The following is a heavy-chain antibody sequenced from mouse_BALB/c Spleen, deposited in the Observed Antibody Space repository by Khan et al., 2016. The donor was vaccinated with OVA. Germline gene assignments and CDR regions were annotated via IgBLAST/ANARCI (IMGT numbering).Heavy chain of an antibody. V-gene: IGHV3-2*02. Sequence: EVQLQESGPGLVKPSQSLSLTCTVTGYSVTSDYAWNWIRQFPGNTLEWMGYINYSGSTSYTPSLKSRISITRDTSKTQFFLQLSSVTTEDTATYYCARGRAYWGQGTLVTVSA. CDR3: ARGRAY. J-gene: IGHJ3*01. CDR1: GYSVTSDYA. CDR2: INYSGST. D-gene: IGHD3-3*01.